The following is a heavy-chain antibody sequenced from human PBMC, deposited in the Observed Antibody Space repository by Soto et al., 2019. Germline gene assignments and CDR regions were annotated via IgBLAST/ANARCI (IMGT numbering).Heavy chain of an antibody. J-gene: IGHJ4*02. CDR1: GGTFSSYT. V-gene: IGHV1-69*02. D-gene: IGHD6-19*01. Sequence: QVQLVQSGAEVKKPGSSVKVSCKASGGTFSSYTISWVRQAPGQGLEWMGRIIPILGIANYEQKFQGRVTITADKSTSTAYMELSSLRSEDTAVYYCAGGPGIAVAGTNYWGQGTLVTVSS. CDR2: IIPILGIA. CDR3: AGGPGIAVAGTNY.